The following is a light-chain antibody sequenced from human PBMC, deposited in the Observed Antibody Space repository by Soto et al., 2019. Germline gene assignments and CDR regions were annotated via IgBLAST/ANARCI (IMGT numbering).Light chain of an antibody. J-gene: IGKJ1*01. Sequence: DIQMTQSPSTLSASVGDRVSITYRASQTISSWLAWYQQKPGKAPKLLIYAASTLESGVSSRFSGRGSGTEFTLTINSLQPEDFATYYCQQYKSYLRTFGQGTKVDIK. CDR2: AAS. CDR1: QTISSW. V-gene: IGKV1-5*01. CDR3: QQYKSYLRT.